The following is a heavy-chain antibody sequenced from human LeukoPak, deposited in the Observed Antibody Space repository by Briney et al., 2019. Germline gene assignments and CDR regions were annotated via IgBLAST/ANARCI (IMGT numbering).Heavy chain of an antibody. CDR3: ARDPDGSGSYYALYGMDV. Sequence: GGSLRLSCAASGFTFSSYSMNWVRQAPGKGLEWVSSISSNSSYIYYADSVKGRFTISRDNAKNSLYLQMSSLRAEDTAVYYCARDPDGSGSYYALYGMDVWGQGTTVTVSS. CDR2: ISSNSSYI. V-gene: IGHV3-21*01. CDR1: GFTFSSYS. D-gene: IGHD3-10*01. J-gene: IGHJ6*02.